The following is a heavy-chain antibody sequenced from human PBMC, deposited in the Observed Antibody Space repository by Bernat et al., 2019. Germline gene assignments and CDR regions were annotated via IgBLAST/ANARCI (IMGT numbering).Heavy chain of an antibody. CDR2: IYYTGST. D-gene: IGHD1-26*01. CDR1: GNSISSGSHY. V-gene: IGHV4-39*01. CDR3: ARQIVGAHDF. J-gene: IGHJ4*02. Sequence: QVQLQESGPGLVRPSETLSLTCSVSGNSISSGSHYWGWFRQPPGKGLEYIGTIYYTGSTYYNPSLSSRVTISMDTSKNHFSLKLSSVTAADTAVYYCARQIVGAHDFWGQGTLVTVSS.